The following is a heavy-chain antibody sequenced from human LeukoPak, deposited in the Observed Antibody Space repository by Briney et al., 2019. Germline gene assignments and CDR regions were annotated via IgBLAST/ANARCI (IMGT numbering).Heavy chain of an antibody. V-gene: IGHV3-74*01. CDR3: ARDGSYKFDY. CDR2: IKSDGTGT. CDR1: GFTFSSYW. D-gene: IGHD3-10*01. J-gene: IGHJ4*02. Sequence: TGGSLRLSCAASGFTFSSYWMHWVRQAPGKGLVWVARIKSDGTGTIYADSVKGRFTISRDIAKNTLYLQMNSLRADDTAVYYCARDGSYKFDYWGQGTLVTVSS.